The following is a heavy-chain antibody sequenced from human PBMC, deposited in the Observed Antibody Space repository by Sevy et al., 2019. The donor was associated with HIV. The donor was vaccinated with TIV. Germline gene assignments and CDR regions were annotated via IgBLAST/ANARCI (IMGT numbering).Heavy chain of an antibody. Sequence: GGSLRLACAASGFTFSSDWMHWVRQAPGKGLVWVSRINSDGSSTSYADSVKGRFTISRDNAKNTLYLQMNSLRAEDTAVYYCARDSSGWYSVFGYFDLWGRGTLVTVSS. D-gene: IGHD6-19*01. CDR2: INSDGSST. J-gene: IGHJ2*01. V-gene: IGHV3-74*01. CDR1: GFTFSSDW. CDR3: ARDSSGWYSVFGYFDL.